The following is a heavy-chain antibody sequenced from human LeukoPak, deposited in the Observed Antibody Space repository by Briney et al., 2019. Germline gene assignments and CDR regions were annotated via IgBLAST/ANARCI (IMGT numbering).Heavy chain of an antibody. Sequence: GESLKISCKSSGYKFTSYWIGWVRQMPGKGLEWMGIIYPGDSDTRYSPSFQGQVTISADKSISTAYLQWSSLKASDTAMYYCARPADYYDSSGYYPYYFDYWGQGTLVTVSS. J-gene: IGHJ4*02. D-gene: IGHD3-22*01. CDR3: ARPADYYDSSGYYPYYFDY. V-gene: IGHV5-51*01. CDR1: GYKFTSYW. CDR2: IYPGDSDT.